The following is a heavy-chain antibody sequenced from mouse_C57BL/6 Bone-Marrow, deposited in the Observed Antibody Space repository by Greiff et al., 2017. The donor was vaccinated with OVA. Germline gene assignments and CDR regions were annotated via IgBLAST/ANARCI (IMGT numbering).Heavy chain of an antibody. V-gene: IGHV1-81*01. D-gene: IGHD2-5*01. CDR1: GYTFTSYG. CDR3: ARSAYYSNAY. CDR2: IYPRSGNT. Sequence: QVQLQQSGAELARPGASVKLSCKASGYTFTSYGISWVKQRTGQGLEWIGEIYPRSGNTYYNEKIKGKATLTADKYSSTAYMDLRSLTSEDSAVYFCARSAYYSNAYWGQGTLVTVSA. J-gene: IGHJ3*01.